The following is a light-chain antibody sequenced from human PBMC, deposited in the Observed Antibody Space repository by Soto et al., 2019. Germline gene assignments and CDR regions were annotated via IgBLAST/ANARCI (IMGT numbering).Light chain of an antibody. Sequence: SVLTQPASGYGSAGQWITISCTGTSSDVGSYNLVSWYQQHPGKAPKLVIYEGSKRPSGVSNRFSGSKSGNTASLTISGLQAEDEADYYCCSYAGSSTFYVFGTGTKVTVL. V-gene: IGLV2-23*01. J-gene: IGLJ1*01. CDR3: CSYAGSSTFYV. CDR1: SSDVGSYNL. CDR2: EGS.